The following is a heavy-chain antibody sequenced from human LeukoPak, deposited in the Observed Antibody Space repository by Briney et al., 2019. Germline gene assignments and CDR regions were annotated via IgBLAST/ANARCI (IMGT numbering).Heavy chain of an antibody. CDR3: ARGRMYNWNFTKYYYYYMDV. Sequence: SETLSLTCTVSGGSISSGSYYWSWIRQPAGKGLEWIGRIYTSGSTNYNPSLKSRVTISVDTSKNQFSLKLSSVTAADTAVYYCARGRMYNWNFTKYYYYYMDVWGKGTTVTISS. D-gene: IGHD1-7*01. V-gene: IGHV4-61*02. CDR2: IYTSGST. CDR1: GGSISSGSYY. J-gene: IGHJ6*03.